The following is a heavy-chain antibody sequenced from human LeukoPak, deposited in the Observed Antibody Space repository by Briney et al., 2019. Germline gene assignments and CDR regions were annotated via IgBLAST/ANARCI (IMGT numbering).Heavy chain of an antibody. CDR2: ISAYNGNT. J-gene: IGHJ4*02. D-gene: IGHD2-15*01. Sequence: ASVKVSCKASGYTFTSYGISWVRQAPGQVLEWMGWISAYNGNTNYAQKLQGRVTMTTDTSTSTAYMELRSLRSDDTAVYYCASVGYCSGGSCYGFDYWGQGTLVTVSS. V-gene: IGHV1-18*01. CDR1: GYTFTSYG. CDR3: ASVGYCSGGSCYGFDY.